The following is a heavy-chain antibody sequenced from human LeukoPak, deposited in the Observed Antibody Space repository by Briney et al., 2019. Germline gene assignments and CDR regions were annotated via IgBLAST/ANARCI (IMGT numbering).Heavy chain of an antibody. J-gene: IGHJ4*02. CDR3: ARTRYSSAYYFDY. CDR1: GFTVSSNY. V-gene: IGHV3-66*01. Sequence: PGGTLRLSCAASGFTVSSNYMSWVRQAPRKGLEWVSIIYSGGSTYYADSVKGRFTISRDNSKNTLYLQINSLRAEDTAVYYCARTRYSSAYYFDYWGQGTLVTVSS. CDR2: IYSGGST. D-gene: IGHD6-19*01.